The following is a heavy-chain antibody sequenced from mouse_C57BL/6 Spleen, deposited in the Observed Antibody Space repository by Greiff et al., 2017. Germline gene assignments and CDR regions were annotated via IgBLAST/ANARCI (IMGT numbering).Heavy chain of an antibody. D-gene: IGHD2-5*01. CDR1: GYTFTDYN. CDR3: ARSYSNYEAMDY. Sequence: VQLKESGPELVKPGASVKIPCKASGYTFTDYNMDWVKQSHGKSLEWIGDINPNNGGTIYNQKFKGKATLTVDKSSSTAYMELRGLTSEDTAVYYCARSYSNYEAMDYWGQGTSVTVSS. CDR2: INPNNGGT. J-gene: IGHJ4*01. V-gene: IGHV1-18*01.